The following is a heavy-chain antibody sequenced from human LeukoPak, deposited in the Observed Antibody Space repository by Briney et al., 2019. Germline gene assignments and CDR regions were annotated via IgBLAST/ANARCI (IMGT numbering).Heavy chain of an antibody. CDR2: INPNSGGT. CDR3: ARSPEVTNWFDP. CDR1: GYTFTGYY. J-gene: IGHJ5*02. V-gene: IGHV1-2*02. Sequence: ASVKVSCKASGYTFTGYYMHWVRQAPGQGLEWMGWINPNSGGTNYAQKFQGRVTMTRDTSISTAYMELSRLRSDDTAVYYCARSPEVTNWFDPWGQGTLVAVSS. D-gene: IGHD5-18*01.